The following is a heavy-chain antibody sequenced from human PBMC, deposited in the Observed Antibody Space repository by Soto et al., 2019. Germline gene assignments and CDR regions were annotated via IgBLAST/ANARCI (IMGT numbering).Heavy chain of an antibody. CDR2: IYWDDDK. Sequence: QITLKESCPTLVKPTQTLTLTFTFSGFSLSSSGVGVGWIRQPPGKAMEWLALIYWDDDKRYSPSLKSRLTSTKDTSKNQVVLTMTNMDPVDTATYYCAHRHIVVATKYNWFDPWGQGTLVTVSS. CDR1: GFSLSSSGVG. CDR3: AHRHIVVATKYNWFDP. J-gene: IGHJ5*02. D-gene: IGHD1-26*01. V-gene: IGHV2-5*02.